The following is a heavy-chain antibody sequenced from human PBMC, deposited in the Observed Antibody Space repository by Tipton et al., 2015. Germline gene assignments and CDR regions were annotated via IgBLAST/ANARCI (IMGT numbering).Heavy chain of an antibody. D-gene: IGHD2-8*01. CDR1: GGSISSSLHY. CDR3: ASQDIVLMVYGFDY. V-gene: IGHV4-39*01. Sequence: TLSLTCTVSGGSISSSLHYWGWIRHPPGKGLEWIGSIYYSGSTYYNPSLKSRLTISVDTSKNQFSLRLSSVTAADTAVYYCASQDIVLMVYGFDYWGQGTLVPVSS. CDR2: IYYSGST. J-gene: IGHJ4*02.